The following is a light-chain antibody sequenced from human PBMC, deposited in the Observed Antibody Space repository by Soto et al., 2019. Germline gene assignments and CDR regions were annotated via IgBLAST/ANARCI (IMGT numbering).Light chain of an antibody. CDR1: QSISSW. CDR3: QQYNSYSWT. Sequence: DIQMTQSPSTLSASVGDRVTITCRASQSISSWLAWYQQKPGKAPKLLIYDASSLESGVPSMFSGSGSGTEFTFTISSLQPDDFATYYCQQYNSYSWTFGQGTKVDIK. CDR2: DAS. V-gene: IGKV1-5*01. J-gene: IGKJ1*01.